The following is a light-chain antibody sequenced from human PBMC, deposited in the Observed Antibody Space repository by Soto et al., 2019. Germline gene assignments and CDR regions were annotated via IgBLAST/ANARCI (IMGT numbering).Light chain of an antibody. J-gene: IGKJ5*01. CDR3: QQYDNWPPIT. Sequence: EIVLTQSPGTLSLSPGERATLSCRASQSVISTYLAWYQQKPGQAPRLLIYGASSRATGIPDRFSGSGSGTEFTLTISSLQSEDFAVYYCQQYDNWPPITFGQGTRLEIK. CDR2: GAS. V-gene: IGKV3-20*01. CDR1: QSVISTY.